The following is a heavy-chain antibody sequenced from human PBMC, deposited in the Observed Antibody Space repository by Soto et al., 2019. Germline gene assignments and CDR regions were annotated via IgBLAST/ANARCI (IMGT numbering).Heavy chain of an antibody. CDR3: ARIHRSHASAIDV. J-gene: IGHJ6*02. D-gene: IGHD1-26*01. Sequence: SQTLSLTCAISGDRVSRNSAAWKLISQSPSRGLEWLGRTYYRSKWYKSYAVSVKSRITINPDTSKNEFSLQLNSVTPEDTAVYYCARIHRSHASAIDVWDQGTMVTVSS. CDR2: TYYRSKWYK. CDR1: GDRVSRNSAA. V-gene: IGHV6-1*01.